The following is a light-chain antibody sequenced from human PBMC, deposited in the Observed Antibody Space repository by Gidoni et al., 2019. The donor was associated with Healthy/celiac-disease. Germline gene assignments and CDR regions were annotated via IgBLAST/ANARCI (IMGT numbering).Light chain of an antibody. V-gene: IGKV3-11*01. CDR2: DAS. CDR3: QQRSNWPPGT. J-gene: IGKJ2*01. CDR1: QSVSSY. Sequence: EIVLTQSPATLSLSPGERATLSCRASQSVSSYLAWYQQKPGQAPRLLIYDASNRATGIPARFSGSGSGPDFTLTISSLEPEDFAVYYCQQRSNWPPGTFXQXTKLEIK.